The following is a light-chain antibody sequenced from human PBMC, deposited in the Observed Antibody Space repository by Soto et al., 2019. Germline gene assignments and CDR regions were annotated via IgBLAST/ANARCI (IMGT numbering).Light chain of an antibody. CDR1: SSDVGGYNY. Sequence: QSALTQPASVSGSPGQSITISCTGTSSDVGGYNYVSWYQQHPGKAPKLMIYEVSNRPSGVSNRFSGSQSGNTASLTISGLQAEDEADYYCSSYRISSTLVVFGGGTKLTVL. J-gene: IGLJ2*01. CDR2: EVS. CDR3: SSYRISSTLVV. V-gene: IGLV2-14*01.